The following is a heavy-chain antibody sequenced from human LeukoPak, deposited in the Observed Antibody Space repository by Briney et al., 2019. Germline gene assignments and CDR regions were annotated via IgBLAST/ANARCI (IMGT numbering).Heavy chain of an antibody. V-gene: IGHV5-51*01. D-gene: IGHD2-15*01. CDR3: ARQRGYCSGGSCYDNWFDP. Sequence: GESLKISCKGSGYSFTSYWIGWVRQMPGKGLEWMGIIYPGDSDTRYSPSFQGQVTISADKSISTAYLQWSSLKASDTAMYYCARQRGYCSGGSCYDNWFDPWGQGTLVTVSS. CDR2: IYPGDSDT. J-gene: IGHJ5*02. CDR1: GYSFTSYW.